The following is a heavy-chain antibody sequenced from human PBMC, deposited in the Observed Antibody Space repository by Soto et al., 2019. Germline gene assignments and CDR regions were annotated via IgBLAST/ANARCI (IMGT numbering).Heavy chain of an antibody. Sequence: GGSLRLSCAASGFTFSNAWMSWVRQAPGKGLEWVGRIKSKTDGGTTDYAAPVKGRFTISRDDSKNTLYLQMNSLKTEDTAVYYCTTGHSYDYIWGSPDYWGQGTLVTVSS. J-gene: IGHJ4*02. CDR3: TTGHSYDYIWGSPDY. D-gene: IGHD3-16*01. CDR2: IKSKTDGGTT. CDR1: GFTFSNAW. V-gene: IGHV3-15*01.